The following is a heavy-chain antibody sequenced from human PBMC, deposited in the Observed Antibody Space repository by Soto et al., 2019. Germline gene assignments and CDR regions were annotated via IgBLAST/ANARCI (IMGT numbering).Heavy chain of an antibody. V-gene: IGHV5-10-1*01. Sequence: PGESLKISCEGSGYSFSSFWISWVRQMPGKGLEWVGRIDPSDSYINYSPSFQGRVTISADKSSSTAYLQWSSLEASDTGIYYCAKRGWNSQAYHYYYAMDGWGQGTTVTVSS. D-gene: IGHD1-7*01. CDR1: GYSFSSFW. J-gene: IGHJ6*02. CDR3: AKRGWNSQAYHYYYAMDG. CDR2: IDPSDSYI.